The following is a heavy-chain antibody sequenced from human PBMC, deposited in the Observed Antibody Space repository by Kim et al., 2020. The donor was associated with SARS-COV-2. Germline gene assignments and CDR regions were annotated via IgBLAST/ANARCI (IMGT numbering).Heavy chain of an antibody. CDR3: ARVIFGVVIDAFDI. J-gene: IGHJ3*02. Sequence: SQTFQGRVTITSDTYASTADMELSSLRSEDTAVYYCARVIFGVVIDAFDIWGQGTMVTVSS. V-gene: IGHV1-3*01. D-gene: IGHD3-3*01.